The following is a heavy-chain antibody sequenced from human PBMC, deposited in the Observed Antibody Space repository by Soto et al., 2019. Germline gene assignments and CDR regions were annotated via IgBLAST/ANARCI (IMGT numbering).Heavy chain of an antibody. J-gene: IGHJ3*01. V-gene: IGHV3-23*01. D-gene: IGHD1-7*01. CDR3: ARRARTATTNWGAFDV. CDR1: GFTFNAYV. CDR2: ISYSADKT. Sequence: EVQLLESGGGLVQPGGSLRLSCAASGFTFNAYVMNWVRQAPGKGLEWVSTISYSADKTHYADSVKGRFTISRDNSSDTLFLQMNSLRADDAAVYYCARRARTATTNWGAFDVWGQGTMVTVSS.